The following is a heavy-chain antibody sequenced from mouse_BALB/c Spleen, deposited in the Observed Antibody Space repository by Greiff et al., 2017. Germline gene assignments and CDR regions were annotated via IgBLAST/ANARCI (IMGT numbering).Heavy chain of an antibody. CDR3: ARLSTIHYAMDY. V-gene: IGHV1-9*01. CDR1: GYTFTSYW. D-gene: IGHD2-1*01. CDR2: ILPGSGST. Sequence: VQLQQSGAELAKPGASVKMSCKASGYTFTSYWMHWVKQRPGHGLEWIGEILPGSGSTNYNEKFKGKATFTADTSSNTAYMQLSSLTSEDSAVYYCARLSTIHYAMDYWGQGTSVTVSS. J-gene: IGHJ4*01.